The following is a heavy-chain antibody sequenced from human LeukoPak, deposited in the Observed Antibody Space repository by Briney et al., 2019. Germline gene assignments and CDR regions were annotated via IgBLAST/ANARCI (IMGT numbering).Heavy chain of an antibody. D-gene: IGHD5-12*01. J-gene: IGHJ5*02. CDR2: ISSGGYTI. V-gene: IGHV3-48*03. Sequence: PGGSLRLSCAASGFTFSSYDMNWVRQAPGKGLESVSSISSGGYTIYYADSVKGRFTISRDNAKNSLFLQMNSLRAEDTAVYYCARVRGYSGYVLGYWLDPWGQGTLVTVSS. CDR1: GFTFSSYD. CDR3: ARVRGYSGYVLGYWLDP.